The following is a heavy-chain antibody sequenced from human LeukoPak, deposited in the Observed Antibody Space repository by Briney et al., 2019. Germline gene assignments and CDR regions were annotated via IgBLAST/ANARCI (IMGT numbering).Heavy chain of an antibody. V-gene: IGHV1-69*04. J-gene: IGHJ1*01. CDR1: GGSLSRYA. CDR2: IIPDLTKT. D-gene: IGHD1-7*01. Sequence: SVKVSCKASGGSLSRYAINWVRQAPGQGLEWMGRIIPDLTKTKYAQKFQGRVTVTADKSTNTAYVELRSLRSDDTAVYYCASAYNSNLVSFQQWGQGILVAVSS. CDR3: ASAYNSNLVSFQQ.